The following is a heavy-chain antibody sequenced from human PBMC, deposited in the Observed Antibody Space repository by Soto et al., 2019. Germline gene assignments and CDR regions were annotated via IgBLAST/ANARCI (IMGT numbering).Heavy chain of an antibody. Sequence: SQPLSLTCAISGDSVSSSSVTWNWIRQSPSRGLEWLGRTYYRSKWYNDYAESVKSRITINPDTSKNQFSLHLNSVTPEDTVFYYCVRLIGNSWLDFWRQGTLVTVSP. J-gene: IGHJ5*01. D-gene: IGHD1-26*01. CDR1: GDSVSSSSVT. CDR2: TYYRSKWYN. CDR3: VRLIGNSWLDF. V-gene: IGHV6-1*01.